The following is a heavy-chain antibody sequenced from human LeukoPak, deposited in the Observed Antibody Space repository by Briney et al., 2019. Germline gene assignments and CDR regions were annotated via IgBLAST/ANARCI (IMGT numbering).Heavy chain of an antibody. CDR2: ISSSSSTI. D-gene: IGHD3-22*01. CDR1: GFTFSSYS. CDR3: ARDGEGYYDSSGYYNAFDI. J-gene: IGHJ3*02. Sequence: GGSLRLSCAASGFTFSSYSMNWVRQAPGKGLEWVSYISSSSSTIYYADSVKGRFTISRDNAKNSLYLQMNSLRAEDTAVYYCARDGEGYYDSSGYYNAFDIWGQGTMVTVSS. V-gene: IGHV3-48*04.